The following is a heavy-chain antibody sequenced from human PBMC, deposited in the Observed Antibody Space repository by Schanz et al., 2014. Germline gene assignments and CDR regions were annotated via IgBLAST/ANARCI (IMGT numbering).Heavy chain of an antibody. CDR1: GFTVNTNY. V-gene: IGHV3-23*04. CDR2: ISGSGGST. Sequence: EVQLVESGGGLIQPGGSLRLSCAVSGFTVNTNYMSWVRQAPGKGLEWVSGISGSGGSTYYADSVKGRFTISRDNSKNTLYLQMNSLRAEDTAVYYCAKGSVVVVAATLPFDYWGQGTLVTVSS. D-gene: IGHD2-15*01. J-gene: IGHJ4*02. CDR3: AKGSVVVVAATLPFDY.